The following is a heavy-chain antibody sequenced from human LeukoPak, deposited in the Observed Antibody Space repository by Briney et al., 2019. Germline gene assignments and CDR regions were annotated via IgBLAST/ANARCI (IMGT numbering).Heavy chain of an antibody. V-gene: IGHV3-23*01. CDR1: GFTFSSYA. CDR2: ISSSGVNT. CDR3: ATMRGFPNWFGP. Sequence: PGGSLRLSCAASGFTFSSYAMRWVRQTPGKGLEWVSCISSSGVNTYYADSVEGRFTISRDNSKNTLYLQMNSLRTEDTALYYCATMRGFPNWFGPWGGGALVSVSS. J-gene: IGHJ5*02.